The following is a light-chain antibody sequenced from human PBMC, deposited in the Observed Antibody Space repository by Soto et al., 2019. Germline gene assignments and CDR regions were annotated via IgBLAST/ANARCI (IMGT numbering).Light chain of an antibody. J-gene: IGKJ1*01. CDR2: GAS. Sequence: EIVMTQSPATLSVSPGERATLSCRASQSVSSNLAWYQQKPGQAPRLLIYGASTRATGIPARFSGSGSGTEFTLTISSLQSEDFAVYYCQQYNNWPGTFGQGNKVEIQ. CDR1: QSVSSN. V-gene: IGKV3-15*01. CDR3: QQYNNWPGT.